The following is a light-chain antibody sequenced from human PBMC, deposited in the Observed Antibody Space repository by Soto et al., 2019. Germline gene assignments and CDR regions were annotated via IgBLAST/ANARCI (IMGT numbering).Light chain of an antibody. CDR3: QQYGSSPWT. V-gene: IGKV3-20*01. J-gene: IGKJ1*01. Sequence: EIVLTQYPGTLSLSPGEGATLSCRASQSVSSSYLAWYQHKPGQAPRLLIYGAFSRATGIPDRFSGSGSGTDFTLTISRLEPEDFAVYYCQQYGSSPWTFGQGTKVEIK. CDR2: GAF. CDR1: QSVSSSY.